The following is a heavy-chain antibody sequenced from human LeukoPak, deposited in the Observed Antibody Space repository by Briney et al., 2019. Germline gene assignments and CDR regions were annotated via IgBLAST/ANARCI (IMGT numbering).Heavy chain of an antibody. Sequence: GGSLRLSCAASGFTFSDHYMHWVRQAPGKGLEWVAVISYDGSNKYYADSVKGRFTISRDNSKNTLYLQMNSLRAEDTAVYYCAKDMIWFGELLSGMDVWGQGTTVTVSS. CDR1: GFTFSDHY. CDR2: ISYDGSNK. D-gene: IGHD3-10*01. J-gene: IGHJ6*02. V-gene: IGHV3-30*18. CDR3: AKDMIWFGELLSGMDV.